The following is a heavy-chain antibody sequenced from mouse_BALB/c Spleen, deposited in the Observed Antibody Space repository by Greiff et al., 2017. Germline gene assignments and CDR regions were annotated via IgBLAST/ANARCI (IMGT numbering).Heavy chain of an antibody. V-gene: IGHV1-7*01. Sequence: LVESGAELAKPGASVKMSCKASGYTFTSYWMHWVKQRPGQGLEWIGYINPSTGYTEYNQKFKDKATLTADKSSSTAYMQLSSLTSEDSAVYYCARSIPYYAMDYWGQGTSVTVSS. J-gene: IGHJ4*01. CDR1: GYTFTSYW. CDR2: INPSTGYT. CDR3: ARSIPYYAMDY.